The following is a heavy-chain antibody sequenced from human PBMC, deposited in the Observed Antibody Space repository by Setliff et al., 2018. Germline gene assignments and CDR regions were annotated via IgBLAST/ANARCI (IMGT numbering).Heavy chain of an antibody. CDR1: GGSINSYY. CDR2: IYTTWST. Sequence: SETLSLTCTVSGGSINSYYWSWIRQPAGKGLEWIGRIYTTWSTNYNPSLKSRVTISLDTSKSQFFLKLNSVTAADTAVYYLYMDVWGKGTPVTVSS. CDR3: YMDV. V-gene: IGHV4-4*07. J-gene: IGHJ6*03.